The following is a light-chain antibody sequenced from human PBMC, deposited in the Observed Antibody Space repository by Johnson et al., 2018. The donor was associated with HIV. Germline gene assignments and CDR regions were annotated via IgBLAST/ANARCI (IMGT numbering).Light chain of an antibody. Sequence: QSVLTQPPSVSAAPGQNVTISCTGSTSNIGNNYISCYQQLPGTAPKLLIYETDKRPPGISDRFSGSKSGTSATPVFTALQTGDEVYYYCGAWDTSLIAFFFETGTTVTVL. CDR2: ETD. V-gene: IGLV1-51*02. CDR3: GAWDTSLIAFF. CDR1: TSNIGNNY. J-gene: IGLJ1*01.